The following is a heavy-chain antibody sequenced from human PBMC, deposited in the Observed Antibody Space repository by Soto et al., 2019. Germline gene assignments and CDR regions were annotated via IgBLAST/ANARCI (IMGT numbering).Heavy chain of an antibody. CDR2: VSRSGGST. CDR3: AKILLAYNYGGFDY. D-gene: IGHD5-18*01. J-gene: IGHJ4*02. CDR1: GFTYSNYA. V-gene: IGHV3-23*01. Sequence: PGGSLRLSCAASGFTYSNYAMSWVRQAPGKGLEWVSTVSRSGGSTHYADSVRGRFTISRDNSKNTLDLQMDSLRAEDTAVYYCAKILLAYNYGGFDYWGQGMLVTVSS.